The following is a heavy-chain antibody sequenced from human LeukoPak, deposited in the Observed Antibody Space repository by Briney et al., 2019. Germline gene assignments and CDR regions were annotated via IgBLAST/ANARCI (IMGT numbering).Heavy chain of an antibody. D-gene: IGHD1-26*01. CDR3: ARDRGSYLGEYYYFDY. Sequence: SETLSLTCTVSGGSISSYYWSWIRQPPGKGLEWIGYMYYSGSTNYNPSLKSRVTISVDTSKNQFSLKLSSGTAADTAMYYCARDRGSYLGEYYYFDYWGQGTLVTVSS. J-gene: IGHJ4*02. V-gene: IGHV4-59*01. CDR2: MYYSGST. CDR1: GGSISSYY.